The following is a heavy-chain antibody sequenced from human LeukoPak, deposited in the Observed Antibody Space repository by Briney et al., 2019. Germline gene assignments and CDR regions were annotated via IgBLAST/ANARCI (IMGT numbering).Heavy chain of an antibody. CDR3: ARDGDSGSYPDVFDV. CDR2: IYSGGST. V-gene: IGHV3-53*01. Sequence: PGRSLRLSCAPSGFTARSNYTSWGRPAPRKGLGRVSVIYSGGSTYYAASVKGRFTISRDNSKNPLYLQMSSLRAEDTAVYYCARDGDSGSYPDVFDVWGQGTMVTVSS. J-gene: IGHJ3*01. CDR1: GFTARSNY. D-gene: IGHD1-26*01.